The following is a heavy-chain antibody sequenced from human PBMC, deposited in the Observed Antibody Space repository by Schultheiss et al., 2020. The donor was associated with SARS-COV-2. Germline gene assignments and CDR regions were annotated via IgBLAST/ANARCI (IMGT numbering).Heavy chain of an antibody. CDR1: GYTFTSYG. D-gene: IGHD1-26*01. V-gene: IGHV1-46*01. Sequence: ASVKVSCKASGYTFTSYGISWVRQAPGQGLEWMGIINPSGGSTSYAQKFQGRVTMTRDTSTSTVYMELRSLRSDDTAVYYCARDGASYYYGMDVWGQGTTVTVSS. J-gene: IGHJ6*02. CDR3: ARDGASYYYGMDV. CDR2: INPSGGST.